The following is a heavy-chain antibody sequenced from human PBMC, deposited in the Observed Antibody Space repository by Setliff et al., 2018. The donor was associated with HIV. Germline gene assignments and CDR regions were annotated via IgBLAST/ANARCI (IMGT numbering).Heavy chain of an antibody. Sequence: ASVKVSCKASGYTFTSYYMHWVRQAPGQGLEWMGIINPSGGSTSYAQKFQGRVTMTRDTSASTAYMELSSLRSEDTAVYYCARVAYYYDSSGYPCDYWGQGTLVTVSS. D-gene: IGHD3-22*01. V-gene: IGHV1-46*01. CDR3: ARVAYYYDSSGYPCDY. J-gene: IGHJ4*02. CDR2: INPSGGST. CDR1: GYTFTSYY.